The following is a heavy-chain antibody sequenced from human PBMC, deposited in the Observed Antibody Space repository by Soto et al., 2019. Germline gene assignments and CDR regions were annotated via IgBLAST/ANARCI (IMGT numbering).Heavy chain of an antibody. CDR2: IWYDGSNK. J-gene: IGHJ1*01. CDR1: GLTFSRYS. D-gene: IGHD3-10*01. CDR3: AIGQSTLLWFGEYFQH. Sequence: GGSRRLSRAASGLTFSRYSLHWVRQAPGKGVEWVAVIWYDGSNKYYADSVKGRFTISRDNSKNTLYLQMNSLRAEDTAVFYCAIGQSTLLWFGEYFQHWGQGTLLTVSS. V-gene: IGHV3-33*01.